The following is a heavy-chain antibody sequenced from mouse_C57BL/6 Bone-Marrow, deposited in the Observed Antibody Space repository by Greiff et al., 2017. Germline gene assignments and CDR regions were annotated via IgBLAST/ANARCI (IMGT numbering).Heavy chain of an antibody. CDR3: ANLLWYPWFAY. Sequence: VQLQQSGPELVKPGASVKISCKASGYTFPDYYINWVKQRPGQGLEWIGWIFPGSGSSYYNEKFKGKATLTVDKSSSTAYMLLSSLTSEDSAVYFCANLLWYPWFAYWGQGTLVTVSA. V-gene: IGHV1-75*01. D-gene: IGHD2-1*01. CDR1: GYTFPDYY. CDR2: IFPGSGSS. J-gene: IGHJ3*01.